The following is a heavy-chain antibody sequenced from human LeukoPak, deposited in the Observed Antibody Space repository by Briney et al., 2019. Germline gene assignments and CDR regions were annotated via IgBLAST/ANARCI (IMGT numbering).Heavy chain of an antibody. Sequence: GGSLRLSCAASGFTFSDYYMNWIRQAPGKGLEWVSYISSSGSTIYYADSVKGRFTISRDNARNSLYLQMNSLRAEDTAVYYCARSIVGPWGLDAFDIRGQGTMVTVSS. J-gene: IGHJ3*02. D-gene: IGHD1-26*01. V-gene: IGHV3-11*01. CDR1: GFTFSDYY. CDR2: ISSSGSTI. CDR3: ARSIVGPWGLDAFDI.